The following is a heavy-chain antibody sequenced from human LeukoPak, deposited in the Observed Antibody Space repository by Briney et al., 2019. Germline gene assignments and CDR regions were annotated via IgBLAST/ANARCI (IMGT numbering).Heavy chain of an antibody. CDR1: GFTFSSYG. Sequence: GGSLRLSCAASGFTFSSYGMSWVRQAPGKGLEWVSAISGSGGSTYYADSVKGRFTISRDNSKNTLYLQMNSLRAGDTAVYYCAKDYCSSTSCYFDYWGQGTLVTVSS. J-gene: IGHJ4*02. CDR2: ISGSGGST. V-gene: IGHV3-23*01. CDR3: AKDYCSSTSCYFDY. D-gene: IGHD2-2*01.